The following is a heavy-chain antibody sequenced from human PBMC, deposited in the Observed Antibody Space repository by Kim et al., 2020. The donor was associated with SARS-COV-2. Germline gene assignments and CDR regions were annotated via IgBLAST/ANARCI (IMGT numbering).Heavy chain of an antibody. J-gene: IGHJ5*02. CDR3: ARGRGKVAARPRWFDP. Sequence: SETLSLTCAVYGGSFSGYYWSWIRQPPGKGLEWIGEINHSGSTNYNPSLKSRVTISVDTSKNQFSLKLSSVTAADTAVYYCARGRGKVAARPRWFDPWGQGTLVTVSS. CDR1: GGSFSGYY. CDR2: INHSGST. V-gene: IGHV4-34*01. D-gene: IGHD6-6*01.